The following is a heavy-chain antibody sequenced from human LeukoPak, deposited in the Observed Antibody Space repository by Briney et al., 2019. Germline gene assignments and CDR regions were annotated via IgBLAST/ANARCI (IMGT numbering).Heavy chain of an antibody. CDR1: GFTFSDYY. CDR3: AKGLEYSSGWYQFDY. CDR2: ISSSGSTI. Sequence: GGSLRLSCAASGFTFSDYYMSWIRQAPGKGLEWVSYISSSGSTIYYADSVKGRFTISRDNAKNSLYLQMNSLRAEDTAVYYCAKGLEYSSGWYQFDYWGQGTLVTVSS. J-gene: IGHJ4*02. V-gene: IGHV3-11*01. D-gene: IGHD6-19*01.